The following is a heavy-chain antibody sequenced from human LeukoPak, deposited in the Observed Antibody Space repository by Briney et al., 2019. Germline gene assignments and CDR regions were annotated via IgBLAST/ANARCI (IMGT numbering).Heavy chain of an antibody. CDR1: GFTFSGYA. Sequence: GGSLRLSCAASGFTFSGYAMHWVRQAPGKGLEWVAVIWYDGSNKDYADSVKGRFTISRDNSKNTVYLQMNSLRAEDTAVYYCAKGGSGYLTSYYYYMDVWGKGTTVTVSS. CDR2: IWYDGSNK. CDR3: AKGGSGYLTSYYYYMDV. V-gene: IGHV3-33*03. J-gene: IGHJ6*03. D-gene: IGHD3-3*01.